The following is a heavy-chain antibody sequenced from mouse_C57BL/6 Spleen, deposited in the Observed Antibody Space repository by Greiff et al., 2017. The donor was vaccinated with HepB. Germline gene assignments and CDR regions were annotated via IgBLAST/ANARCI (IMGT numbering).Heavy chain of an antibody. CDR1: GYTFTRYW. CDR3: APLYDGLEGWYFDV. D-gene: IGHD2-3*01. Sequence: QVQLQQPGAELVKPGASVKVSCKASGYTFTRYWMHWVKQRPGQGLEWIGRIHPSDSDTNYNQKFKGKATLTVDKSSSTAYMQLSSLTSEDSAVYYCAPLYDGLEGWYFDVWGTGTTVTVSS. J-gene: IGHJ1*03. CDR2: IHPSDSDT. V-gene: IGHV1-74*01.